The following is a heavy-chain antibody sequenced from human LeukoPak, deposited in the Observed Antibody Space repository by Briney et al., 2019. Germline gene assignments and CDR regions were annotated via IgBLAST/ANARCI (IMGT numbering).Heavy chain of an antibody. J-gene: IGHJ4*02. CDR2: ISDSGSST. CDR3: AKGVAVASPYYFDY. D-gene: IGHD2-21*01. Sequence: GGSLRLSCAASGFTLTGYAMSWVRQAPGKGLEWVSPISDSGSSTYYADSVKGRFTISRDNSKNTLYLQMNSLRAEDTAVYSSAKGVAVASPYYFDYWGQGTLVTVSS. V-gene: IGHV3-23*01. CDR1: GFTLTGYA.